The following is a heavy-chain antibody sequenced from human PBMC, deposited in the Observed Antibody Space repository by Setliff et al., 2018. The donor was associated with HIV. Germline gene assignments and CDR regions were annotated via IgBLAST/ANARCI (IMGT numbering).Heavy chain of an antibody. J-gene: IGHJ4*01. Sequence: GGSLRLSCAASGFTLSSYGMHWVRQAPGKGLEWVAVISYDGSNKYYGDSMKGRFTITRDNSKNTLYLQMNSLRSEDTAVYYCARASYSSSWYHIRPFDYWGHGILVTVSS. V-gene: IGHV3-30*03. CDR3: ARASYSSSWYHIRPFDY. CDR1: GFTLSSYG. CDR2: ISYDGSNK. D-gene: IGHD6-13*01.